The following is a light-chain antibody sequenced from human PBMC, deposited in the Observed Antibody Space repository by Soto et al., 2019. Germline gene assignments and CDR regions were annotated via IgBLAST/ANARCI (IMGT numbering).Light chain of an antibody. J-gene: IGKJ4*01. CDR3: QQYQSTPSLI. CDR1: QSVISSY. Sequence: EIVLTQSPGTLSLSPGERATLSCRASQSVISSYLAWYQQKPGQAPRLLMYTASSRATGIPDRFSGSGSGTDFTLTINRLEPEDFAVYYCQQYQSTPSLIFGGGTRVEL. CDR2: TAS. V-gene: IGKV3-20*01.